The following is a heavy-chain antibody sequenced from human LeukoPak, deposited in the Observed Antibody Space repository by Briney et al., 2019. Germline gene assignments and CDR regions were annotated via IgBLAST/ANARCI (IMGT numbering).Heavy chain of an antibody. Sequence: KPSETLSLTCTVSGGSISSSSHYWGWIRQPPGKGLEWIGSISNSGSTYYNPSLKSRVTISVDTSNNQFSLKLSSVTAADTAVYYCAREVHDYVWGSQHDAFDIWGQGTMVTVSS. J-gene: IGHJ3*02. D-gene: IGHD3-16*01. CDR3: AREVHDYVWGSQHDAFDI. V-gene: IGHV4-39*07. CDR1: GGSISSSSHY. CDR2: ISNSGST.